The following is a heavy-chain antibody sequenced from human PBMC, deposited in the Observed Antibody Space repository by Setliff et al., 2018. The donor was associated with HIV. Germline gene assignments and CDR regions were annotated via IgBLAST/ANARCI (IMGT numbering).Heavy chain of an antibody. V-gene: IGHV3-33*08. CDR2: IWFDERSK. J-gene: IGHJ4*02. D-gene: IGHD3-3*01. CDR3: ARVDFFSDFWSSYQPDY. Sequence: GGSLRLSCGASGFTFRNYGMHWVRQAPGKGLEWVAVIWFDERSKYYADSVKGRFTISRDNSKNTLYLQMNSLRAEDTAVYYCARVDFFSDFWSSYQPDYWGQGTLVTVSS. CDR1: GFTFRNYG.